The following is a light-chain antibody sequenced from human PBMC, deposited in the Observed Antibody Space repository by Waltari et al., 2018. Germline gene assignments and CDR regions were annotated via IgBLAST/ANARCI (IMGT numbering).Light chain of an antibody. V-gene: IGLV2-14*01. Sequence: QSALTQPASVSGSPGQAITISCPGTSSNMGRYQYVSWYQQHPGKAPKLVISEVSNRPAGVSNRFSGSKSGNTASLTISGLQAEDGAHYYCSSYTNSGNVVFGGGTKLTVL. J-gene: IGLJ2*01. CDR3: SSYTNSGNVV. CDR2: EVS. CDR1: SSNMGRYQY.